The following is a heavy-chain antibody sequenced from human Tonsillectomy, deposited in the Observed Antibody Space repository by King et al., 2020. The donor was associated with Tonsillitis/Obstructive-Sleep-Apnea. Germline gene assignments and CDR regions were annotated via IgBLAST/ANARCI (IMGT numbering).Heavy chain of an antibody. CDR2: IYYSGST. CDR1: GGSISSGGYY. D-gene: IGHD6-13*01. V-gene: IGHV4-31*03. CDR3: ARDSSSWYYFDY. Sequence: VQLQESGPGLVKPSQTLSLTCTVSGGSISSGGYYWSWIRQHPGQGLEWIGYIYYSGSTYYNPSLKSRVTISVDTSKNQFSLKLSSVTAADTAVYYCARDSSSWYYFDYWGQGTLVTVSS. J-gene: IGHJ4*02.